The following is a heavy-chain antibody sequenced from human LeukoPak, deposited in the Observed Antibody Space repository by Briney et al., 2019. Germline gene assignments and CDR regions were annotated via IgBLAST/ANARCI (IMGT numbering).Heavy chain of an antibody. CDR3: ARDKARQQLPNWFDP. J-gene: IGHJ5*02. Sequence: KSSQTLSLTCTVSGGSISSGGYYWSWIRQPPGKGLEWIGYIYHSGSTYYNPSLKSRVTISVDRSKNQFSLKLSSVTAADTAVYYCARDKARQQLPNWFDPWGQGTLVTVSS. CDR2: IYHSGST. V-gene: IGHV4-30-2*01. D-gene: IGHD6-13*01. CDR1: GGSISSGGYY.